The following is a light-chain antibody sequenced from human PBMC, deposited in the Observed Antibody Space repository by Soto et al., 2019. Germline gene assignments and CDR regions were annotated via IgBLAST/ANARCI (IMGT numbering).Light chain of an antibody. CDR1: QTISSW. V-gene: IGKV1-5*03. Sequence: DSPMTQSPATLSGSVGDRVTIPCRASQTISSWLAWYQQKPGKAPKLLIYKASTLKSGVPSRFSGSGSGTEFTLTISSLQPDDFATYYCQHYNSYLEAFGQGTNVDI. J-gene: IGKJ1*01. CDR3: QHYNSYLEA. CDR2: KAS.